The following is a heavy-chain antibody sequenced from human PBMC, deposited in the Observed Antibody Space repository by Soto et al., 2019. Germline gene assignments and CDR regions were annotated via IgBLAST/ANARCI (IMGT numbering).Heavy chain of an antibody. J-gene: IGHJ4*02. D-gene: IGHD1-20*01. V-gene: IGHV3-23*01. Sequence: EVQLLESWGGLVQPGWSLRLSCVASGFNFSIYNMNWVRQAPGKGLEWVSVITGSGDYTNYADYGKGRFTISRDNSKNTLYLQMNSLRAEDTAVYFCARRITSSFDYWGQGTLVTVSS. CDR3: ARRITSSFDY. CDR2: ITGSGDYT. CDR1: GFNFSIYN.